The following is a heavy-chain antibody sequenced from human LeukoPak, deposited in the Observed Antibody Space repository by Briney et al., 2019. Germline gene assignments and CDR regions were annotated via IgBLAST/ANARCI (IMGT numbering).Heavy chain of an antibody. CDR2: VYYSGST. CDR3: ARDCSMVRGVIGLTPRRNYYYYGMDV. CDR1: GGSISSSSYY. J-gene: IGHJ6*02. V-gene: IGHV4-39*07. Sequence: PSETLSLTCTVSGGSISSSSYYWGWLRQPPGMGLEWIGTVYYSGSTNYNPSLKSRVTISVDTSKNQFSLKLSSVTAADTAVYYCARDCSMVRGVIGLTPRRNYYYYGMDVWGQGTTVTVSS. D-gene: IGHD3-10*01.